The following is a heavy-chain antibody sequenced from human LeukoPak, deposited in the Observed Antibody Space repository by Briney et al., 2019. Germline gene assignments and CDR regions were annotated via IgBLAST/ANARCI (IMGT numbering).Heavy chain of an antibody. CDR1: GGSFSDYY. CDR2: IIHSGAT. Sequence: SETLSLTCGASGGSFSDYYWSWIRQPPGKGLEWIGEIIHSGATSSSPSLKSRVIISMDPSKNQFSLRLSSVTAADTAVYYCARGRFSVYYFDYWGQGSLVTVSS. V-gene: IGHV4-34*01. J-gene: IGHJ4*02. CDR3: ARGRFSVYYFDY. D-gene: IGHD3-3*02.